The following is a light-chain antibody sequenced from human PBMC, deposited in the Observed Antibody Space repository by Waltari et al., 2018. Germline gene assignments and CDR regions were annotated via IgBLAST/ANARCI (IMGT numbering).Light chain of an antibody. CDR1: RRHSSYA. V-gene: IGLV4-69*01. J-gene: IGLJ2*01. Sequence: QLVVTQSPSASASLGASVKLTCTLSRRHSSYAIAWHQQQPEKGPRYLMKGNSDGSHTKGDGISYRCSGSSSGAGRYLTISSRQSEDEADYYCQTWDTDSPVVFGGGTKLTVL. CDR2: GNSDGSH. CDR3: QTWDTDSPVV.